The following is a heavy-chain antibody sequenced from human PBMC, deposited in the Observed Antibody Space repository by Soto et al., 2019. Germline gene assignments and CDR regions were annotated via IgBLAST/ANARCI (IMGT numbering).Heavy chain of an antibody. V-gene: IGHV3-30-3*01. CDR3: ARELYDSSGFDY. CDR1: GFTFSSYA. D-gene: IGHD3-22*01. CDR2: ISYDGSNK. J-gene: IGHJ4*02. Sequence: QVQLVESGGGVVQPGRSLRLSCAASGFTFSSYAMHWVRQAPGKGLEWVAVISYDGSNKYYADSVKGRFTISRDNSKNTLYLQMNSLRAEDTAVSYCARELYDSSGFDYWGQGTLVTVSS.